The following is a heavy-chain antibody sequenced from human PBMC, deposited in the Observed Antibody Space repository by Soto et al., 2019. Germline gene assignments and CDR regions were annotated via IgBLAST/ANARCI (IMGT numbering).Heavy chain of an antibody. V-gene: IGHV4-59*01. CDR2: IYYSGST. J-gene: IGHJ4*02. CDR1: GGSISSYY. CDR3: ASGHFNYFDY. Sequence: SETLSLTCPVSGGSISSYYWSWIRQPPGKGLEWIGYIYYSGSTNYNPSLKSRVTISVDTSKNQFSLKLSSVTAADTAVYYCASGHFNYFDYWGQGTLVTVSS. D-gene: IGHD3-3*02.